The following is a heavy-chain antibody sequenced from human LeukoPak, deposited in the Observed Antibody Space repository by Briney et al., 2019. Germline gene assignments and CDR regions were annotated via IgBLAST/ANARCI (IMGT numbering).Heavy chain of an antibody. CDR3: ARGRVYFDY. V-gene: IGHV4-61*02. D-gene: IGHD6-6*01. J-gene: IGHJ4*02. CDR1: GYSISSGYH. CDR2: IYTSGST. Sequence: PSETLSLTCTVSGYSISSGYHWGWIRPPAGKGLEWIGRIYTSGSTNYNPSLKSRVTISVDTSKNQFSLKLSSVTAADTAVYYCARGRVYFDYWGQGTLVTVSS.